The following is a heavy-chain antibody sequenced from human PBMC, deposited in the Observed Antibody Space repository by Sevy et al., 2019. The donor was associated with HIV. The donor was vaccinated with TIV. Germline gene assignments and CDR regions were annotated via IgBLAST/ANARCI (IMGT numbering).Heavy chain of an antibody. Sequence: SETLSLTFTVSGGSISSGDYYWSWIRQPPGKGLEWIGYIYYSGSTYYNPSLKSRVTISVDTSKNQFSLKLSSVTAADTAVYYCARGSRAMAGHGPAYDYWGQGTLVTVSS. J-gene: IGHJ4*02. V-gene: IGHV4-30-4*01. D-gene: IGHD5-18*01. CDR1: GGSISSGDYY. CDR3: ARGSRAMAGHGPAYDY. CDR2: IYYSGST.